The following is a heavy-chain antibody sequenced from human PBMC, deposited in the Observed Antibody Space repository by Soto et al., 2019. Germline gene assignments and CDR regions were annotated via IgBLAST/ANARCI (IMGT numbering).Heavy chain of an antibody. J-gene: IGHJ5*02. CDR3: ARESRFLEWLSLNWFDP. CDR1: GFTFSSYS. Sequence: SLRLSCAASGFTFSSYSMNWVLQAPGKGLEWVSYISSSSSTIYYADSVKGRFTISRDNAKNSLYLQMNSLRDEDTAVYYCARESRFLEWLSLNWFDPWGQGTLVTVSS. CDR2: ISSSSSTI. V-gene: IGHV3-48*02. D-gene: IGHD3-3*01.